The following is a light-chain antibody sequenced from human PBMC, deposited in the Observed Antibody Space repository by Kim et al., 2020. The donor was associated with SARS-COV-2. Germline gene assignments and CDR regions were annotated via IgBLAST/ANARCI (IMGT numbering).Light chain of an antibody. CDR3: QSYDTSNQV. CDR2: EDN. V-gene: IGLV6-57*04. CDR1: SGSIASNY. J-gene: IGLJ3*02. Sequence: NFMLTQPHSVSESPGKTVIISCTRTSGSIASNYVQWYKQRPGSAPTTLIYEDNQRPSGVPDRFSGSIDSSSNSASLTISGLKTEDEADYYCQSYDTSNQVFGGGTQLTVL.